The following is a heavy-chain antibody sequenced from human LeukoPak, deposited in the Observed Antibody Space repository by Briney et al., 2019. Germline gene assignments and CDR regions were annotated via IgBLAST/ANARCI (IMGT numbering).Heavy chain of an antibody. CDR1: GFTFSSYG. CDR2: IRYDGSNK. V-gene: IGHV3-30*02. D-gene: IGHD2-15*01. CDR3: AKPVQRYCSGGSCYASYFDY. J-gene: IGHJ4*02. Sequence: PGGSLRLSCAASGFTFSSYGMHWVRQAPGKGLEWVAFIRYDGSNKYYADSVKGRFTISRDNSKNTLYLQMTSLRAEDTAVYYCAKPVQRYCSGGSCYASYFDYWGQGTLVTVSS.